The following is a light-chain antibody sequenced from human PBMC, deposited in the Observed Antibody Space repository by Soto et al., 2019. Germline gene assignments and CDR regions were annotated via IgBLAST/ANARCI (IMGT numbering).Light chain of an antibody. Sequence: QSVLTQPASVSGSPGQSITISCTGTSSDVGGYYYVSWYQHHPGKAPKLMIYQVSNRPSGVSNRFSGSKSGNTASLTISGLQAEDEADYYCSSYTSSNIFYVFGTGTKVTVL. CDR1: SSDVGGYYY. J-gene: IGLJ1*01. CDR2: QVS. CDR3: SSYTSSNIFYV. V-gene: IGLV2-14*01.